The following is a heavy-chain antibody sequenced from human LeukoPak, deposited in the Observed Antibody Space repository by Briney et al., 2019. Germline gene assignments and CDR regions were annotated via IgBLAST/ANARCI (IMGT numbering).Heavy chain of an antibody. CDR2: INAGNGNT. Sequence: ASVKVSCKASGYTFTSYAMHWVRQAPGQRLEWMGWINAGNGNTKYSQKFQGRVTITRDTSASTAYMELSSLRSEDTAVYYCARVQQPHSALYYGMDVWGQGTTVTVSS. CDR3: ARVQQPHSALYYGMDV. V-gene: IGHV1-3*01. CDR1: GYTFTSYA. J-gene: IGHJ6*02. D-gene: IGHD6-13*01.